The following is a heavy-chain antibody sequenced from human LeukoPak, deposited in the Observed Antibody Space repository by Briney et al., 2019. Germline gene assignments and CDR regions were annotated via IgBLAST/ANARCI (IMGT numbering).Heavy chain of an antibody. V-gene: IGHV1-3*01. D-gene: IGHD5-12*01. CDR2: INAGNGDT. CDR1: GYTFTNHA. CDR3: ARGLWVGHSLAYYFDY. J-gene: IGHJ4*02. Sequence: ASVKVSYKASGYTFTNHAMQWVRQAPGQRLEWMGWINAGNGDTRYSQKFQGRVTITRDTSASTTYMELSSLRSEDTAVYYCARGLWVGHSLAYYFDYWGQGIPVTVSS.